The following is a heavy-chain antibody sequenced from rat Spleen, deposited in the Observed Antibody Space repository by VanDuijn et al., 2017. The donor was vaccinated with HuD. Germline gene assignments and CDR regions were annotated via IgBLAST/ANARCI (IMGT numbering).Heavy chain of an antibody. D-gene: IGHD1-4*01. Sequence: EVQLVESGGGLVQPGRSLKLSCAASGFTFSDYYMAWVRQAPKKGLEWVSSISYEGSGTYYGDSVKGRFTISRDNAKSTLYLQMNSLRSEDTATYYCARLIPGFDYWGQGVMVTVSS. V-gene: IGHV5-22*01. CDR3: ARLIPGFDY. CDR2: ISYEGSGT. CDR1: GFTFSDYY. J-gene: IGHJ2*01.